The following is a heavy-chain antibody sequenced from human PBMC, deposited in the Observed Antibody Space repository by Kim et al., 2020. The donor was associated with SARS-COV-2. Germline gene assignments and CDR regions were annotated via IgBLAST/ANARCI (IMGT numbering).Heavy chain of an antibody. CDR3: ARHLEYYYYYMDV. J-gene: IGHJ6*03. Sequence: SETLSLTCTVSGGSISSSTYYWAWIRQPPGKGLEWIATIHYSGSTHYNPSLQSRATISVDTSKNQFSLRLSSVTAADTAAYFCARHLEYYYYYMDVWG. CDR1: GGSISSSTYY. CDR2: IHYSGST. V-gene: IGHV4-39*01.